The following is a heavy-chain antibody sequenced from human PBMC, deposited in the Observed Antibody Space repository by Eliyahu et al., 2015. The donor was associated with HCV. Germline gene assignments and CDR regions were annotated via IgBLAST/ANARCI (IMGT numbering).Heavy chain of an antibody. CDR3: ARTSGQNRAIFGVARHRAYFDY. CDR2: ISSSSSYI. D-gene: IGHD3-3*01. Sequence: EVQLVESGGGLVKPGGSLRLSCAASGFXFXXYSXNWVXQAPGKGLXWVSSISSSSSYIYYADSVKGRFTISRDNAKNSLYLQMNSLRAEDTAVYYCARTSGQNRAIFGVARHRAYFDYWGQGTLVTVSS. V-gene: IGHV3-21*01. J-gene: IGHJ4*02. CDR1: GFXFXXYS.